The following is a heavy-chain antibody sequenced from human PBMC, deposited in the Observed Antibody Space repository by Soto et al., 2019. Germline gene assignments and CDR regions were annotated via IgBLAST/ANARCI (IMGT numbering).Heavy chain of an antibody. V-gene: IGHV1-69*13. D-gene: IGHD3-3*01. CDR3: ARVITIGRLVIIRFCRDV. Sequence: AEKVYCTSSGGTFSSYAISWVRQAPGQGLEWMGGIIPIFGTANYAQKFRGRVTITADESTSTAYMELSSLRSEDTAVYYCARVITIGRLVIIRFCRDVGG. CDR1: GGTFSSYA. CDR2: IIPIFGTA. J-gene: IGHJ6*02.